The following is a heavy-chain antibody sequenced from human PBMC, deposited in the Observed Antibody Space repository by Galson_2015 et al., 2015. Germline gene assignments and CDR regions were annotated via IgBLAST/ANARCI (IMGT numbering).Heavy chain of an antibody. J-gene: IGHJ4*02. D-gene: IGHD3-3*01. CDR3: IISIFSPGIDY. Sequence: SLRLSCAVSGFTFSDSAMHWVRQASGKGLEWVGLIRSRANSYGTEYAASVKGRFTISRDESKNTAYLQMNSLKTEDTAVYYCIISIFSPGIDYWGQETLVTVSS. V-gene: IGHV3-73*01. CDR2: IRSRANSYGT. CDR1: GFTFSDSA.